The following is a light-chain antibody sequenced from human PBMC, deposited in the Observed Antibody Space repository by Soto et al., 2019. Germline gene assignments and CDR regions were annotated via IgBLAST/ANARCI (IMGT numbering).Light chain of an antibody. CDR3: MQALQTPYT. CDR1: QDIVTY. CDR2: DAS. Sequence: IHMTQSPSTVSASVGDSVSISCRASQDIVTYLAWYHQKPGKAPKLLIFDASTLHSGVSPRFRGSGSGTDFTLKISRVETEDVGVYYCMQALQTPYTFGQGTKLEIK. J-gene: IGKJ2*01. V-gene: IGKV1-5*01.